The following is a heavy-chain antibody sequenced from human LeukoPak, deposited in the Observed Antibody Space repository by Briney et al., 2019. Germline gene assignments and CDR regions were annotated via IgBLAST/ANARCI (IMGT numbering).Heavy chain of an antibody. CDR2: ISYSGTT. CDR3: ARLAGDLLSNFDY. Sequence: SETLSLTCTVSGASINTYYWSWIRQPPGKRLEYIAYISYSGTTNYNPSLQSRVTMSIDTSNNQFSLRLSSVTAADTAVYYCARLAGDLLSNFDYWDQGTLVTVSS. CDR1: GASINTYY. V-gene: IGHV4-59*08. J-gene: IGHJ4*02. D-gene: IGHD3-10*01.